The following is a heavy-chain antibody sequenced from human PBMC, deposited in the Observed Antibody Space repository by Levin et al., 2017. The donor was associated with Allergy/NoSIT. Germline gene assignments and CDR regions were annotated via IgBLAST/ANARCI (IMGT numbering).Heavy chain of an antibody. V-gene: IGHV3-48*03. CDR3: AKGVDE. CDR2: ISSRDNTK. J-gene: IGHJ4*02. Sequence: GGSLRLSCVTSGFTFSNYEMNWVRQAPGKGLEWVSYISSRDNTKYYADSVKGRFTISRDNAKNSLYLQMNSLRAEDRAVYYCAKGVDEWGQGTLVTVSS. CDR1: GFTFSNYE.